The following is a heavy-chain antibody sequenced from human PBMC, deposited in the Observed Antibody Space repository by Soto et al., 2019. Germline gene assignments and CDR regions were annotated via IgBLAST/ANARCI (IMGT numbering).Heavy chain of an antibody. J-gene: IGHJ4*02. D-gene: IGHD6-13*01. Sequence: VGSLRLSCAASGFTFSSYAMSWVRQAPGNGLEWVSAISGSGGSTYYADSVKGRFTISRDNSKNTLYLQMNSLRAEDTAVYYCAKDNSYSSLIAAAGSLFDYWGQGTLVTVSS. CDR3: AKDNSYSSLIAAAGSLFDY. V-gene: IGHV3-23*01. CDR1: GFTFSSYA. CDR2: ISGSGGST.